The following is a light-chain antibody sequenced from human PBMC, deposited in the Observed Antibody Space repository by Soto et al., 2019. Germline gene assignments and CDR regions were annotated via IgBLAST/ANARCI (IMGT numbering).Light chain of an antibody. CDR1: QSISSW. J-gene: IGKJ1*01. CDR3: QQDNGYGSSK. CDR2: KPS. Sequence: DIQMTQSPSTLSASVGDRVTITCRASQSISSWLAWYQQKPGKAPKLLIYKPSTLESGVPSRLNGSTSGSDFTLPITCLQRDYCATEYCQQDNGYGSSKFSQGTKVAIK. V-gene: IGKV1-5*03.